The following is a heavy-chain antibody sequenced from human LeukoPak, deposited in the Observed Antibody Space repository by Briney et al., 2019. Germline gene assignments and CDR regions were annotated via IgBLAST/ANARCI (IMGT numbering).Heavy chain of an antibody. CDR2: ISSNGGST. CDR1: GFTFSSYA. Sequence: GGSLRLSCAASGFTFSSYAMHWVRQAPGKGLEYVSAISSNGGSTYYANSVKGRFTISRDNSKNTLYLQMGSLRAEDMAVYYCARAVLRFLERLPGQTLDAVDIWGQGTMVTVSS. CDR3: ARAVLRFLERLPGQTLDAVDI. J-gene: IGHJ3*02. V-gene: IGHV3-64*01. D-gene: IGHD3-3*01.